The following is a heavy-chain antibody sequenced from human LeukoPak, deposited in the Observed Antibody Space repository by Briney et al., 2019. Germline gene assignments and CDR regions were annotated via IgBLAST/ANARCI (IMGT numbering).Heavy chain of an antibody. V-gene: IGHV3-13*01. Sequence: GGSLRLSCAASGFTFSSYDMHWVPQATGKGLEWVSAIGTAGDTYYPGSVKGRFTISRENAKNSLYLQMNSLRAGDTAVYYCARELPPYGMDVWGQGTTVTVSS. CDR2: IGTAGDT. J-gene: IGHJ6*02. CDR3: ARELPPYGMDV. CDR1: GFTFSSYD. D-gene: IGHD1-26*01.